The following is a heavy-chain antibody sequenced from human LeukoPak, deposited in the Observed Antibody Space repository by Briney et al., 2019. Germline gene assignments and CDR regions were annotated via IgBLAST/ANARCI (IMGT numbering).Heavy chain of an antibody. D-gene: IGHD3-10*01. CDR3: ATRGSVRGVLYFDY. CDR1: GYTLTELS. CDR2: FDPEDGET. Sequence: ASVKVSCKVSGYTLTELSMHWVRQAPGKGLEWMGGFDPEDGETIYAQKFQGRVTMTEDTSTDTAYMELSSLRSEDTAVFYCATRGSVRGVLYFDYWGQGTLVTVSS. V-gene: IGHV1-24*01. J-gene: IGHJ4*02.